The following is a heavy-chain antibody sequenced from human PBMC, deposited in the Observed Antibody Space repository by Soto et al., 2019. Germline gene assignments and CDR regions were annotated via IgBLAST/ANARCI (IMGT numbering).Heavy chain of an antibody. CDR1: GDSLRGQS. CDR3: AREDSYGWSGESLDV. D-gene: IGHD6-19*01. V-gene: IGHV4-34*01. J-gene: IGHJ6*02. CDR2: IDQSGGT. Sequence: QVQLQQWGAGLLKASETLSLTCAVVGDSLRGQSWNWIRQSPGKGLEWIGEIDQSGGTKYYPSLKNRAIISDDTSKTPFSQTVPSVIAADTAVYYCAREDSYGWSGESLDVWGQGTTVTVSS.